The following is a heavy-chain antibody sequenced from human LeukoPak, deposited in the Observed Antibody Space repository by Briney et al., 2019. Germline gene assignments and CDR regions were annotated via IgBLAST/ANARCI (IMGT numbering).Heavy chain of an antibody. D-gene: IGHD3-16*02. Sequence: PSETLSLTCTVSGGSISSGDYYWSWIRQPPGKGLEWIGYIYYSGSTYYNPSLKSRVTISVDTSKNQFSLKLSSVTAADTAVYYCATAQPHWGSYRLDYFDYWGQGTLVTVSS. CDR1: GGSISSGDYY. J-gene: IGHJ4*02. CDR3: ATAQPHWGSYRLDYFDY. CDR2: IYYSGST. V-gene: IGHV4-30-4*01.